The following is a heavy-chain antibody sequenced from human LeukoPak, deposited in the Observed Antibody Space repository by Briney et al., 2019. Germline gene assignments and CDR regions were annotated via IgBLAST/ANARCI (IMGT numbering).Heavy chain of an antibody. CDR2: ISAYNGNT. D-gene: IGHD2-2*01. CDR3: ARDSLVPAAWDYFDY. Sequence: GASVKVSCKASGGTFSSYAISWVRQAPGQGLEWMGWISAYNGNTNYAQKLQGRVTMTTDTSTSTAYMELRSLRSDDTAVYYCARDSLVPAAWDYFDYWGQGTLVTVSS. CDR1: GGTFSSYA. J-gene: IGHJ4*02. V-gene: IGHV1-18*01.